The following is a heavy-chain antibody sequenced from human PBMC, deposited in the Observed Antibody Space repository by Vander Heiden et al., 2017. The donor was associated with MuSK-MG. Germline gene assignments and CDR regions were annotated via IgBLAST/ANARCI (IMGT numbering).Heavy chain of an antibody. V-gene: IGHV3-30*04. CDR3: AREGITMVRGALDY. J-gene: IGHJ4*02. Sequence: QVQLVESGGGVVQPGRSLRLSCAASGFTFSSYAMHWVRQAPGKGLEWVAVISYDGSNKYYAGSVKGRFTISRDNSKNTLYLQMNSLRAEDTAVYYCAREGITMVRGALDYWGQGTLVTVSS. D-gene: IGHD3-10*01. CDR1: GFTFSSYA. CDR2: ISYDGSNK.